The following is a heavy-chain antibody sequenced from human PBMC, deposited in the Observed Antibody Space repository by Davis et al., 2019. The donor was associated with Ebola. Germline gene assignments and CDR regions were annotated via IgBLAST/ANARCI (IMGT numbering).Heavy chain of an antibody. CDR1: GFVFSSYA. Sequence: GESLKISCAASGFVFSSYAMSWVRQAPGKGLEWVATISGSGATIHYADSVKGRFTISRDNSKKMLYLEMNSLRAEDTALYYCARTILDYFDSSGYLGIDSWGQGTLVTVSS. V-gene: IGHV3-23*01. D-gene: IGHD3-22*01. CDR2: ISGSGATI. CDR3: ARTILDYFDSSGYLGIDS. J-gene: IGHJ4*02.